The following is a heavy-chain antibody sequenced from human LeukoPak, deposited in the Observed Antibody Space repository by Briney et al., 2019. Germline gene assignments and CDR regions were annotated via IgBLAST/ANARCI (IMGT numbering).Heavy chain of an antibody. J-gene: IGHJ4*02. V-gene: IGHV4-4*07. D-gene: IGHD6-13*01. CDR2: IYTSGST. Sequence: SETLSLTCAVSGGSISSYYWSWIRQPAGKGLEWIGRIYTSGSTNYNPSLKSRVTMSVDTSKNQFSLKLSSVTAADTAVYYGARDGSGAAAGTLDYWGQGTLVTVSS. CDR3: ARDGSGAAAGTLDY. CDR1: GGSISSYY.